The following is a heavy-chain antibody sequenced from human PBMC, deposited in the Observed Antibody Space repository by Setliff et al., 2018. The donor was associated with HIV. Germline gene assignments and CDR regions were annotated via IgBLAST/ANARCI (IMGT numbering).Heavy chain of an antibody. CDR1: GFIFSSYA. D-gene: IGHD6-13*01. J-gene: IGHJ6*02. Sequence: GGSLRLSCAASGFIFSSYAMHWVRQAPGKGLEWVAVMSYVGNNNYYADSVKGRFTISRDNSKNTLFLQMNSLRPEDTAVYYCARDCRDGWVFTYGMDVWGQGTLVTVSS. CDR2: MSYVGNNN. V-gene: IGHV3-30*01. CDR3: ARDCRDGWVFTYGMDV.